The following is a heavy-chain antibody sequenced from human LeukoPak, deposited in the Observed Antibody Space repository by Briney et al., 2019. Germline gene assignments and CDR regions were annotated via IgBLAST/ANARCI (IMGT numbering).Heavy chain of an antibody. CDR2: IRTEGYGGTT. CDR1: GFIFGDYA. Sequence: GGSLRLSCSASGFIFGDYAMSWVRQAPGKGLEWVGFIRTEGYGGTTEYAASAKGRFTISRDDSKSIVYLQMNSLKTDDTAVYYCTRDPRCTTNRNIDDYWGQGTLVTVSS. V-gene: IGHV3-49*04. J-gene: IGHJ4*02. CDR3: TRDPRCTTNRNIDDY. D-gene: IGHD1-1*01.